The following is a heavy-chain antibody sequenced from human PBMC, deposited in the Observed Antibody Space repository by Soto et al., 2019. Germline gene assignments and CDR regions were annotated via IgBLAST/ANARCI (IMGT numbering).Heavy chain of an antibody. V-gene: IGHV4-59*01. Sequence: PSETLSLTCTVSGGSISSYYWSWIRQPPGKGLEWIGYIYYSGSTNYNPSLKSRVTISVDTSKNQFSLKLSSVTAADTAVYYCASVTGDGYSSFNYWGQGTLVTVYS. D-gene: IGHD5-18*01. CDR1: GGSISSYY. J-gene: IGHJ4*02. CDR2: IYYSGST. CDR3: ASVTGDGYSSFNY.